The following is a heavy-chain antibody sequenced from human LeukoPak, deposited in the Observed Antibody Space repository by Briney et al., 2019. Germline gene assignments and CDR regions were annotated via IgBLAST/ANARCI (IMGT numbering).Heavy chain of an antibody. CDR3: ARHPSYYDILTGHLTEFYYYYMDV. J-gene: IGHJ6*03. D-gene: IGHD3-9*01. CDR1: GYSFTGYY. CDR2: INPNSGGT. V-gene: IGHV1-2*02. Sequence: GASVKVSCKASGYSFTGYYMHWVRQAPGQGLEWMGWINPNSGGTNYAQKFQGRVTMTRDTSISTAYMELSRLRSDDTAVYYCARHPSYYDILTGHLTEFYYYYMDVWGKGTTVTISS.